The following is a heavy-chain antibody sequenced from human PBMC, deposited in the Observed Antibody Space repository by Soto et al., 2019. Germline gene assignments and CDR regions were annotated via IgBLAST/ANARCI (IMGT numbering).Heavy chain of an antibody. CDR2: FIPVLGVT. V-gene: IGHV1-69*02. D-gene: IGHD6-13*01. CDR3: ASVAAAAGPWYNWFDP. Sequence: SVKVSCKASGGTFNSYTLSWVRQAPGQGFEWLGRFIPVLGVTNYAQKFQGRVILAADKSTSTAYMELNNLTSEDTAVYYCASVAAAAGPWYNWFDPWGQGTLVTVPQ. CDR1: GGTFNSYT. J-gene: IGHJ5*02.